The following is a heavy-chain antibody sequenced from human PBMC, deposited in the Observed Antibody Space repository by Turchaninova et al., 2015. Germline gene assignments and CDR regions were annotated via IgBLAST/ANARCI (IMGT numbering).Heavy chain of an antibody. CDR1: GFSITTGYY. Sequence: QLHLQESGPGLLTPSETLSLTCAVSGFSITTGYYWGWVRQPPGKGLEWIGSVYHSGRPYYSPSLNTGFTISIDTSKNQFSLKLNSVTAADTALYFCARHMAGTFDNWGQGTLVTVSS. D-gene: IGHD6-19*01. CDR2: VYHSGRP. J-gene: IGHJ4*02. CDR3: ARHMAGTFDN. V-gene: IGHV4-38-2*01.